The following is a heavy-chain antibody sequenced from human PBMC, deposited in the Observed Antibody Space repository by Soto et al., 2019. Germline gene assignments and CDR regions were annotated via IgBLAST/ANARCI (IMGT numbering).Heavy chain of an antibody. Sequence: ASVKVSCKASGYTFSVYHMHWVRQAPGQGLEWMGWVHPNSGGTNYAQSFEGRVTTTRDTSISTAYMELSRLTSDDTAVYYCARTQTNDYWGQGTLVTVSS. CDR2: VHPNSGGT. V-gene: IGHV1-2*02. CDR1: GYTFSVYH. J-gene: IGHJ4*02. CDR3: ARTQTNDY.